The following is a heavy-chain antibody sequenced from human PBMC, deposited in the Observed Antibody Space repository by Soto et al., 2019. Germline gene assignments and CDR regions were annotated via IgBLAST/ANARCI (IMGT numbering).Heavy chain of an antibody. CDR1: GFTFNDYP. CDR3: ARDMGHDYPSGRLDY. D-gene: IGHD3-10*01. Sequence: SLRLSCVASGFTFNDYPLHWVRQAPGKGLEWVAVISYDGNDKSYSDSVKGRFTISRDNSKSTVYLQMNSLRGDDMAVYHRARDMGHDYPSGRLDYLGQGTLVTVSS. J-gene: IGHJ4*02. CDR2: ISYDGNDK. V-gene: IGHV3-30-3*01.